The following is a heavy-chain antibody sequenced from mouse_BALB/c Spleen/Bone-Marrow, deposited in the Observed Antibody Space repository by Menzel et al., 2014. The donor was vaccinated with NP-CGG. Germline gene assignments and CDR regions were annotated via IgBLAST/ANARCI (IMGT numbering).Heavy chain of an antibody. Sequence: DVQLQESGPGLVKPSQSLSLTCTVTGYSITSDYAWNWIRQFPGNKLEWMGYISYSANTNYNPSLKSRISITRDTSKNQFFLQLNSVTAVDTATYYCTRGTTAGFAYRSLGTLVTVSA. V-gene: IGHV3-2*02. CDR3: TRGTTAGFAY. D-gene: IGHD1-2*01. J-gene: IGHJ3*01. CDR1: GYSITSDYA. CDR2: ISYSANT.